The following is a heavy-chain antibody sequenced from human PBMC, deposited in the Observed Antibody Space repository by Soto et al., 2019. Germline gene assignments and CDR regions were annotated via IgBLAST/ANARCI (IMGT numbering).Heavy chain of an antibody. Sequence: PGESLKISCKGSGYSFTSYWIGWVRQMPGKGLEWMGIIYPGDSDTRYSPSFQGQVTISADKSISTAYLQWSSLKASDTAMYYCARHVVRDYDFCSGYQNYYYYGMDVWGQGTTVTVSS. CDR1: GYSFTSYW. CDR3: ARHVVRDYDFCSGYQNYYYYGMDV. J-gene: IGHJ6*02. V-gene: IGHV5-51*01. CDR2: IYPGDSDT. D-gene: IGHD3-3*01.